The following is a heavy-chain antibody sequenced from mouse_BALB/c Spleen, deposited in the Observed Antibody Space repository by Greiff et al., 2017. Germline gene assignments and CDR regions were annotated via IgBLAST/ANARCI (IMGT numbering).Heavy chain of an antibody. J-gene: IGHJ3*01. V-gene: IGHV5-12-1*01. D-gene: IGHD2-2*01. Sequence: EVKVVESGGGLVKPGGSLKLSCAASGFAFSSYDMSWVRQTPEKRLEWVAYISSGGGSTYYPDTVKGRFTISRDNAKNTLYLQMSSLKSEDTAMYYCARQRLYYGYDDWGQGTLVTVSA. CDR2: ISSGGGST. CDR3: ARQRLYYGYDD. CDR1: GFAFSSYD.